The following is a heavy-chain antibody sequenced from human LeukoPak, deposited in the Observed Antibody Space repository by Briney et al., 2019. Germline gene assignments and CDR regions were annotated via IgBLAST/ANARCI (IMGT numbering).Heavy chain of an antibody. CDR1: GGSISSSSYY. Sequence: PSETLSLTCTVSGGSISSSSYYWGWIRPPPGKGLEWIGSIYYSGSTYYNPSLKSRVTISVDTSKNQFSLKLSSVTATDTAVFYCARQYTGIDYWGQGTLVTVSS. CDR3: ARQYTGIDY. V-gene: IGHV4-39*01. D-gene: IGHD2-2*02. J-gene: IGHJ4*02. CDR2: IYYSGST.